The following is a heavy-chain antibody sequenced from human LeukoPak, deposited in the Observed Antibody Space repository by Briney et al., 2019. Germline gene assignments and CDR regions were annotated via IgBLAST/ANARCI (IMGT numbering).Heavy chain of an antibody. CDR1: GFTFSSYG. J-gene: IGHJ4*02. V-gene: IGHV3-30*18. CDR3: AKEATTVTTYLDY. D-gene: IGHD4-17*01. Sequence: GGSLRLSCAASGFTFSSYGMHWVRQAPGKGLEWVAVISYDGSNKYYADSVKGRFTISRDNSKNTLYLQMNSLRAEDTAVYYCAKEATTVTTYLDYWGQGTLVTVSS. CDR2: ISYDGSNK.